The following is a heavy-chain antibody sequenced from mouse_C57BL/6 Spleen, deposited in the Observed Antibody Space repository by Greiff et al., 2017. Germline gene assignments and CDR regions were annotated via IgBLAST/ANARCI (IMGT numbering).Heavy chain of an antibody. D-gene: IGHD1-1*01. CDR1: GYTFTDHT. V-gene: IGHV1-78*01. J-gene: IGHJ3*01. Sequence: VQLQQSDAELVKPGASVKISCKVSGYTFTDHTIHWMKQRPEQGLEWIGYIYPRDGSTKYNEKFKGKATLTAYKSSSTAYMQLNSLTSEDSAVYFCARSHYYGSSYVAWFAYWGQGTLVTVSA. CDR2: IYPRDGST. CDR3: ARSHYYGSSYVAWFAY.